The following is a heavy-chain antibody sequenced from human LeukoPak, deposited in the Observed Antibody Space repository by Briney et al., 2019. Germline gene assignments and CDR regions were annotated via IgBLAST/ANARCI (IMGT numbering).Heavy chain of an antibody. J-gene: IGHJ4*02. CDR1: GFTFSSYS. CDR3: ARDRSKTYYYTSGSYFDNPFDY. D-gene: IGHD3-10*01. V-gene: IGHV3-21*01. CDR2: ISSSSSYI. Sequence: GGSLRLSCAASGFTFSSYSMNWVRQAPGKGLEWVSSISSSSSYIYYADSVKGRFTISRDNAKNSLFLQMNSLRAEDTAVYYCARDRSKTYYYTSGSYFDNPFDYWGQGTLVTVSS.